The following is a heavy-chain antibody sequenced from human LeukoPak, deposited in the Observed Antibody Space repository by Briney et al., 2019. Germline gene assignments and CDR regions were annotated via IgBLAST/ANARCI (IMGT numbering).Heavy chain of an antibody. CDR2: ISGSGGST. D-gene: IGHD3-22*01. CDR1: GFTFSSYA. CDR3: AKKPLYYYDSSGSRYFDL. V-gene: IGHV3-23*01. J-gene: IGHJ2*01. Sequence: PGGSLRLSCAASGFTFSSYAMTWVRQAPGKGLEWVSAISGSGGSTYYADSVKGRFTISRDNSRNTLYLQMNSLRAEDTAVYYCAKKPLYYYDSSGSRYFDLWGRGTLVTVSS.